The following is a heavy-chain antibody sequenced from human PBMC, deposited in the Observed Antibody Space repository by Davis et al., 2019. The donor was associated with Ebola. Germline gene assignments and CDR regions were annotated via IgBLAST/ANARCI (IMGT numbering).Heavy chain of an antibody. D-gene: IGHD7-27*01. Sequence: AASVKVSCKASGFSFTGSYMHWVRQAPGQGLEWMGWINPDSGGTNFAQKFQGRVTMTRDTSISTAYMELSRLRSDDTAVYYCARDGSTSDQKSGELDYWGQGPLVTVSS. J-gene: IGHJ4*02. V-gene: IGHV1-2*02. CDR2: INPDSGGT. CDR1: GFSFTGSY. CDR3: ARDGSTSDQKSGELDY.